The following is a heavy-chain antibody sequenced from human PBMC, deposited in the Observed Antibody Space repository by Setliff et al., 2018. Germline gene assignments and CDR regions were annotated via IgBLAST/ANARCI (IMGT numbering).Heavy chain of an antibody. J-gene: IGHJ6*03. CDR2: IYIGGSA. Sequence: SETLSLTCTVSGGSISSYYWSWIRQPAGKGLEWIGHIYIGGSADYNPSLKSRVTMSIDTSKNQFSLKLNSVTAADMAVYYCAREQWLDPPGYYYMDVWAKGTTVPVSS. V-gene: IGHV4-4*07. CDR1: GGSISSYY. CDR3: AREQWLDPPGYYYMDV. D-gene: IGHD6-19*01.